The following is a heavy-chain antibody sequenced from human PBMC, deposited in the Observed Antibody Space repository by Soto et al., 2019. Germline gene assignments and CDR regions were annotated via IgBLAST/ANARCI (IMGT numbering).Heavy chain of an antibody. J-gene: IGHJ4*02. CDR2: ISSSGGNT. V-gene: IGHV3-23*01. CDR1: GFTFSSCA. CDR3: AKDTYTYSLHDY. Sequence: GGSLRLSCAASGFTFSSCAMSWVRQTPGKGLEWVSAISSSGGNTYYADSVKGRFTISRDNSRNTLYLQMNSLRAADTAVYYCAKDTYTYSLHDYRGRGPLVTVSS. D-gene: IGHD3-16*01.